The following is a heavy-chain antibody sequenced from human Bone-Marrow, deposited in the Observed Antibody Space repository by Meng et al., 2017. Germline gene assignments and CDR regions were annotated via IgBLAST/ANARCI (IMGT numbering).Heavy chain of an antibody. V-gene: IGHV4-34*01. CDR1: GGSFSGYY. D-gene: IGHD4-17*01. J-gene: IGHJ2*01. CDR2: INHSGST. CDR3: ASLYGDSSVWYLDL. Sequence: QGQLQHWGAGLLKPSETLPLTCAVYGGSFSGYYWSWIRQPPGKGLEWIGEINHSGSTNYNPSLKSRVTISVDTSKNQFSLKLSSVTAADTAVYYCASLYGDSSVWYLDLWGRGTLVTVSS.